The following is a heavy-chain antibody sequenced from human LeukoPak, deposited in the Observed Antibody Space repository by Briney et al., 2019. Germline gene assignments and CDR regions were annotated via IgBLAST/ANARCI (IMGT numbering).Heavy chain of an antibody. CDR1: GGSISSYY. D-gene: IGHD3-22*01. Sequence: SETLSLTCTVSGGSISSYYWSWIRQPAGKGLEWIGRIYTSGSTNYNPSLKSRVTMSVDTSKNQFSLKLSSVTAADTAVYYCARGPYYYDSSGRRRGFDPWGQGTLVTVSS. V-gene: IGHV4-4*07. CDR3: ARGPYYYDSSGRRRGFDP. CDR2: IYTSGST. J-gene: IGHJ5*02.